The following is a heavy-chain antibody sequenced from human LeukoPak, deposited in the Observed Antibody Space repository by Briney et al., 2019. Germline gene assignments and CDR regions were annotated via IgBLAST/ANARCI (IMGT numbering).Heavy chain of an antibody. V-gene: IGHV4-39*07. J-gene: IGHJ4*02. D-gene: IGHD3-16*02. CDR1: GGSISSSSYY. CDR2: IYYSGST. Sequence: PSETLSLTCTVSGGSISSSSYYWGWIRQPPGEGLEWIGSIYYSGSTYYNPSLKSRVTMSVDTSKNQFSLKLSSVTAADTAVYYCARAYVWGSYHVFDYWGQGTLVTVSS. CDR3: ARAYVWGSYHVFDY.